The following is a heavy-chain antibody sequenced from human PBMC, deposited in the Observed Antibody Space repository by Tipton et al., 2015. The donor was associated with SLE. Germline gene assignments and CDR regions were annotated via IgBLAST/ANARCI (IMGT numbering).Heavy chain of an antibody. Sequence: TLSITCAVSGGSISSGGYSWSWIRQPPGKGLEWIGYIYHSGSTYYNPSLKSRVTISVDTSKNQFSLKLSSVTAADTAVYYCASFAGWFDPWGQGTLVTVSS. CDR2: IYHSGST. CDR3: ASFAGWFDP. J-gene: IGHJ5*02. V-gene: IGHV4-30-2*01. CDR1: GGSISSGGYS.